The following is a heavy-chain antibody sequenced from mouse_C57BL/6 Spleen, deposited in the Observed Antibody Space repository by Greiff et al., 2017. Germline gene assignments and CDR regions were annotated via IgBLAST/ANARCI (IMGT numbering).Heavy chain of an antibody. CDR2: INPNNGGT. CDR3: ARWRLLAYAMDY. CDR1: GYTFTDYN. J-gene: IGHJ4*01. Sequence: SGPELVKPGASVKMSCKASGYTFTDYNMHWVKQSHGKSLEWIGYINPNNGGTSYNQKFKGKATLTVNKSSSTAYMELRSLTSEDSAVYYCARWRLLAYAMDYWGQGTSVTVSS. D-gene: IGHD2-3*01. V-gene: IGHV1-22*01.